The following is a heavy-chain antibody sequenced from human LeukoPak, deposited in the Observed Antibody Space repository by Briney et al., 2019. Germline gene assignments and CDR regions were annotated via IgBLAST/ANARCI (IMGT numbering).Heavy chain of an antibody. V-gene: IGHV3-74*01. J-gene: IGHJ3*01. CDR2: INPDGSST. Sequence: PGGSLRLSCAASGLIFSSYWMHWVRQVPGKGLVWVSRINPDGSSTSYADSMRGRFTISSDTAKKLLSPQMSSRRAEAAGVYSCAREREDAFNRLGQGTIGTLSA. CDR1: GLIFSSYW. CDR3: AREREDAFNR.